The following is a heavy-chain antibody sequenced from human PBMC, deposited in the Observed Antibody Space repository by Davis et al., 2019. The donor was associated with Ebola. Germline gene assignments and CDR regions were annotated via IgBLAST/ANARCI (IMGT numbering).Heavy chain of an antibody. V-gene: IGHV3-48*04. Sequence: PGGSLRLSFAASGFTFSSYSMNWVRQAPGKGLEWVSYISSSSSTIYYADSVKGRFTISRDNAKNSLYLQMNSLRAEDTAVYYCARSSIAARPGYYYGMDVWGQGTTVTVSS. CDR3: ARSSIAARPGYYYGMDV. J-gene: IGHJ6*02. D-gene: IGHD6-6*01. CDR1: GFTFSSYS. CDR2: ISSSSSTI.